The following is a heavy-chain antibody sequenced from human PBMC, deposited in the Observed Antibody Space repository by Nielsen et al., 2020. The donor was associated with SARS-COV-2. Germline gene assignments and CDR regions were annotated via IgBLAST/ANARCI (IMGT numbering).Heavy chain of an antibody. D-gene: IGHD6-19*01. CDR3: ARAPYNSGWYRSFDY. CDR2: IIPIFGTA. Sequence: WVRQAPGQGLEWMGGIIPIFGTANYAQKFQGRVTITADKSTSTAYMELSSLRSEDTAVYYCARAPYNSGWYRSFDYWGQGTLVTVSS. J-gene: IGHJ4*02. V-gene: IGHV1-69*06.